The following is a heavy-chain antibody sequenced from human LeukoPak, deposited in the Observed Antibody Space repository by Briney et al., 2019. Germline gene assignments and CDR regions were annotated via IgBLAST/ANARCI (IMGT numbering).Heavy chain of an antibody. V-gene: IGHV4-4*07. Sequence: SETLSLXCAVSGGSITGHYWSWIRQPAEKRVEWIGRIHTSGTTSYNPSLKSRVTMSVDTSKNQFSLKLSSVTAANTAIYYCARGGVVVAAATFDHWGQGTLVTVSS. CDR2: IHTSGTT. D-gene: IGHD2-15*01. CDR3: ARGGVVVAAATFDH. CDR1: GGSITGHY. J-gene: IGHJ4*02.